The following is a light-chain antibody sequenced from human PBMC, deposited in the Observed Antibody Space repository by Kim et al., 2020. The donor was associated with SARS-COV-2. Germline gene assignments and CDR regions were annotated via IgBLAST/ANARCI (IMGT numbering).Light chain of an antibody. V-gene: IGKV3-15*01. CDR3: QQYSNWTSYT. CDR2: CAN. J-gene: IGKJ2*01. Sequence: PVEDTTLFSRARQSVSSNLAWYQQKTGQAPRILLYCANTRATGVPARISGGRSGSEFTLTISSLQSDDFAVYYCQQYSNWTSYTFGQGTKLEI. CDR1: QSVSSN.